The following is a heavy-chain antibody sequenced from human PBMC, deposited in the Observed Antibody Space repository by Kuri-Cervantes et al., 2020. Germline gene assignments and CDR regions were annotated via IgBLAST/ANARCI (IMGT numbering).Heavy chain of an antibody. CDR3: ARDLEGEDFWSGSLDY. Sequence: SLKISCAASGFTFDNHAMHWVRQAPGKGLEWVSGISWDSVIIGYADSVKGRVTISRGNAKNTLYLQMNSLRAEDTAVYYCARDLEGEDFWSGSLDYWGQGTLVTVSS. J-gene: IGHJ4*02. CDR1: GFTFDNHA. V-gene: IGHV3-9*01. D-gene: IGHD3-3*01. CDR2: ISWDSVII.